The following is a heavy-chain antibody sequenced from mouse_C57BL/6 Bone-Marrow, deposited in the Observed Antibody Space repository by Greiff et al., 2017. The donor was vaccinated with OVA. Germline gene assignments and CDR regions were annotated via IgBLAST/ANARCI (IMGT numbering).Heavy chain of an antibody. J-gene: IGHJ2*01. D-gene: IGHD1-1*01. CDR3: TTRKLPSDY. CDR2: IDPENGDT. Sequence: EVQLQQSGAELVRPGASVKLSCTVSGFNIKDDYMHWVKQRPEQGLEWIGWIDPENGDTEYASKFQGKATITADTSSNTAYLQLSSLTSEDTAVYYCTTRKLPSDYWGQGTTLTVSS. V-gene: IGHV14-4*01. CDR1: GFNIKDDY.